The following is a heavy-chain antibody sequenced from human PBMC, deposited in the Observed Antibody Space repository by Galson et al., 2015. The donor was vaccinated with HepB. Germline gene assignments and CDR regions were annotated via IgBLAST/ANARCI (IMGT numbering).Heavy chain of an antibody. D-gene: IGHD3-22*01. J-gene: IGHJ5*02. CDR3: ARDFTTMTRPNWFDP. CDR2: INPSGGST. CDR1: GYTFTSYY. V-gene: IGHV1-46*01. Sequence: SVKVSCKASGYTFTSYYMHWVRQAPGQGLEWMGIINPSGGSTSYAQKFQGRVTMTRDTSTSTVYMELSSLRSEDTAVYYCARDFTTMTRPNWFDPWGQGTLVTVSS.